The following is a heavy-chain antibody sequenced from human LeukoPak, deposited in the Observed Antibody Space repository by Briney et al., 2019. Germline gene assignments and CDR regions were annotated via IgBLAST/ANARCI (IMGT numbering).Heavy chain of an antibody. Sequence: SQTLSLTCAIFGDSISSNSSWNWIRQSPSRGLEWLGGTYYRSKWYNDYVVSVKSRININPDTSKNQFSLQLNSVTPDDTALYYCARGGQGDGYSADEAFDIWGQGTMVTVS. D-gene: IGHD5-18*01. CDR2: TYYRSKWYN. J-gene: IGHJ3*02. CDR3: ARGGQGDGYSADEAFDI. CDR1: GDSISSNSS. V-gene: IGHV6-1*01.